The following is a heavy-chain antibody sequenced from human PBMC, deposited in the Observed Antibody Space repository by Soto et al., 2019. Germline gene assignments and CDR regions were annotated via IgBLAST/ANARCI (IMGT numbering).Heavy chain of an antibody. CDR1: GGSISSSSYY. Sequence: SETLSLTCTVSGGSISSSSYYWGWIRQPPGKGLEWIGSIYYSGSTYYNPSLKSRVTISVDTSKNQFSLKLSSVTAADTAVYYCARFALAVAGTPHYYYYGMDVWGQGTTVTVSS. J-gene: IGHJ6*02. CDR3: ARFALAVAGTPHYYYYGMDV. V-gene: IGHV4-39*01. CDR2: IYYSGST. D-gene: IGHD6-19*01.